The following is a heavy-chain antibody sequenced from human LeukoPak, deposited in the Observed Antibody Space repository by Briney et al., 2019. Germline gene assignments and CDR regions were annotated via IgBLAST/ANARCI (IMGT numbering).Heavy chain of an antibody. V-gene: IGHV1-46*01. J-gene: IGHJ4*02. D-gene: IGHD1-14*01. CDR1: GYTFTSYY. Sequence: ASVKVSCKASGYTFTSYYMHWVRQAPGQGLEWMGIINPSGGSTSYAQKFQGRVTMTRDTSISTAYMELSRLRSDDTAVYYCARSRVRAEQPAQGDYWGQGTLVTVSS. CDR3: ARSRVRAEQPAQGDY. CDR2: INPSGGST.